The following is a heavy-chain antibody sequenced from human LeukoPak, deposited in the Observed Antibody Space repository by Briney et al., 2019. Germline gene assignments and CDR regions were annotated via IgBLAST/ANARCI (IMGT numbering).Heavy chain of an antibody. CDR2: ISCDGRNK. J-gene: IGHJ4*02. CDR3: ANTPSGYYYDSSGYLPVDY. Sequence: QAGGSLRLSCAASGFTFSSSGMHWVRQAPGKGLEWVAIISCDGRNKNDEDSVKGRFTISRDNSKNTLYLQMNRLRAEDTAVYYCANTPSGYYYDSSGYLPVDYWGQGTLVTVSS. CDR1: GFTFSSSG. V-gene: IGHV3-30*18. D-gene: IGHD3-22*01.